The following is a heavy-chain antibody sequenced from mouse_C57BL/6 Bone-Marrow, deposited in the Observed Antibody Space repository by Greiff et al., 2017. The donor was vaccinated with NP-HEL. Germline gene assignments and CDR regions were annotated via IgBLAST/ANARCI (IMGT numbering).Heavy chain of an antibody. CDR1: GFTFSSYT. Sequence: EVKLMESGGGLVKPGGSLKLSCAASGFTFSSYTMSWVRQTPEKRLEWVATISGGGGNTYYPDSVKGRFTISRDNAQNTLYLQISSLRSEDTALYYCARPYSSGYGGCAMDCWGQGTSVTVSS. CDR3: ARPYSSGYGGCAMDC. J-gene: IGHJ4*01. CDR2: ISGGGGNT. D-gene: IGHD3-2*02. V-gene: IGHV5-9*01.